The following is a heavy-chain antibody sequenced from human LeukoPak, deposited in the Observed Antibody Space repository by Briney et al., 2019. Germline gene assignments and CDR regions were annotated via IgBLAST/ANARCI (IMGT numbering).Heavy chain of an antibody. D-gene: IGHD3-10*01. V-gene: IGHV1-2*02. J-gene: IGHJ6*02. CDR1: GYTFTGYY. CDR3: ARSPTYYYGSGSPYGMDV. CDR2: INPNSGGT. Sequence: ASVKVSCKASGYTFTGYYMHWVRQAPGQGLEWMGWINPNSGGTNYAQKFQGRVTMTRDTSISTAYMELSRLRSDGTAVYYCARSPTYYYGSGSPYGMDVWGQGTTVTVSS.